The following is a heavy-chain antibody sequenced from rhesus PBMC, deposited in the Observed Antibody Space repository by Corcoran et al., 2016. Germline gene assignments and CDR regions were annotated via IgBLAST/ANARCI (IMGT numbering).Heavy chain of an antibody. CDR2: TNPKTGGT. V-gene: IGHV1-138*01. CDR3: ARAAGGDDY. CDR1: GYTFTDYY. J-gene: IGHJ4*01. Sequence: QVQLVQSGAEVKKPGSSIKVSCKASGYTFTDYYMHWVRQAPGQGLEWMGETNPKTGGTNYAQKFQGRVTMTRDTSTNTVYMDLSSLRSEDTAVYYCARAAGGDDYWGQGVLVTVSS.